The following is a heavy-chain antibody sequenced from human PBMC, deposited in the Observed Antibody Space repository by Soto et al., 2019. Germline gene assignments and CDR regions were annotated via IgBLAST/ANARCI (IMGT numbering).Heavy chain of an antibody. CDR1: GYTFTSYY. CDR3: ARVYCSGGSCYGIDY. D-gene: IGHD2-15*01. J-gene: IGHJ4*02. CDR2: INPGGGT. Sequence: QVQLVESGAEVKKPGASVKVSCKASGYTFTSYYVHWVRQAPGQGLEWMGIINPGGGTSYAQKFQGGVTMTRDTSTSTVYMELSSLRSEDTAGYYCARVYCSGGSCYGIDYWGQGTLVTVSS. V-gene: IGHV1-46*01.